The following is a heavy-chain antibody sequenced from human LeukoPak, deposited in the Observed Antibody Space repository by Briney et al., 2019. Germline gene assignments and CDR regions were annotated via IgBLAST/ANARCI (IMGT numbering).Heavy chain of an antibody. V-gene: IGHV3-48*03. CDR1: GFTFSSYE. D-gene: IGHD6-13*01. CDR2: ISSSGSTI. J-gene: IGHJ1*01. Sequence: PGGSLRLSCAASGFTFSSYEMNWVRQVPGKGREWISYISSSGSTIYFADSVKGRFTISRDNAKNSLYLQMNSLRAEDTAAYYCARPSRPYRSSEYFQHWGQGTLVIVSS. CDR3: ARPSRPYRSSEYFQH.